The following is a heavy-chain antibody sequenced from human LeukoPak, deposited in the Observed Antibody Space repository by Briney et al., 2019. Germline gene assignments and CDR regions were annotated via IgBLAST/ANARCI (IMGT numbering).Heavy chain of an antibody. CDR2: IIPIFGTA. D-gene: IGHD3-3*01. V-gene: IGHV1-69*13. Sequence: GASVKVSCKASGGTFSSYAISWVRQAPGQGLEWMGGIIPIFGTANYAQKFQGRVTITADESTSTAYMELSSLRSEDTAVYYCARAGIYDFWSSAAAWFDPWGQGTLVTVSS. J-gene: IGHJ5*02. CDR3: ARAGIYDFWSSAAAWFDP. CDR1: GGTFSSYA.